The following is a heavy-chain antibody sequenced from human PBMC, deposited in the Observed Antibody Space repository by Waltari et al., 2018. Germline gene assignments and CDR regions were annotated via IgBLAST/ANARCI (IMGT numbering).Heavy chain of an antibody. J-gene: IGHJ1*01. CDR2: KNRGEIA. Sequence: VWLQQWGAGPYWPSATLTLTCFVYGVSLSHYFRPWIRQSTGKGLEWFGEKNRGEIAYYNPALERRVTILLDKSKNQFSLHLDSVTAADTAVYYCVTGPRDKWVGRYSGEFFHHWGPGTLVTVSS. V-gene: IGHV4-34*02. D-gene: IGHD6-19*01. CDR3: VTGPRDKWVGRYSGEFFHH. CDR1: GVSLSHYF.